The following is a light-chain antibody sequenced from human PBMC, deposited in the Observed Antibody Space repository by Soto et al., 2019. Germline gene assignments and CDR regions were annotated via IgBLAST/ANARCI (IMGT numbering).Light chain of an antibody. Sequence: EIVLTQSPGTLSLAPGERATLSWRASQSVSSNYLAWYQQKPGQAPRPLIYGASSRATGIPDRFSGSGAGTDFTLTISRLESEDFAVYYCQQYGSSPWTFGQGTKVDIK. J-gene: IGKJ1*01. CDR1: QSVSSNY. V-gene: IGKV3-20*01. CDR3: QQYGSSPWT. CDR2: GAS.